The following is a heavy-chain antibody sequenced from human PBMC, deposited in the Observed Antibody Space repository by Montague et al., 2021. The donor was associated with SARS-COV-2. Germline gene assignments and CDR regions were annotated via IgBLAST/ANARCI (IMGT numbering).Heavy chain of an antibody. V-gene: IGHV3-23*01. CDR1: GFTFRNYA. CDR3: AKDPIPGGSNPYYFDF. J-gene: IGHJ4*02. CDR2: IGDSGTKT. D-gene: IGHD3-10*01. Sequence: SLSLSCAASGFTFRNYAMTWVRWAPVKGLEWVSAIGDSGTKTHYXDSXHGRFTISRDNSKNTVYLEMNSLKVDDTAVYFCAKDPIPGGSNPYYFDFWGQGTLVTVSS.